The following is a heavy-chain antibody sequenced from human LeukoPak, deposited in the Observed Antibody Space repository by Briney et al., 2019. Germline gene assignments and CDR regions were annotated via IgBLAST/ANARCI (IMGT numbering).Heavy chain of an antibody. J-gene: IGHJ4*02. D-gene: IGHD3-16*01. CDR3: ARFRRGNYFGY. CDR2: IKQDGSEK. Sequence: GESLRLSCAASGFTFSSYWMSWVRQAPGKGLEWVANIKQDGSEKYYVDSVKGRFTISRDNAKNSLYLQMNSLRAEDTAVYYCARFRRGNYFGYWGQGTLVTVSS. V-gene: IGHV3-7*01. CDR1: GFTFSSYW.